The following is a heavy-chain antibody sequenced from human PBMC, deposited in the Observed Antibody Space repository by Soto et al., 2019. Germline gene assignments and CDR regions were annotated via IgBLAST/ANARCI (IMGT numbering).Heavy chain of an antibody. CDR2: IYYSGST. D-gene: IGHD2-2*01. CDR1: GGSISSYY. J-gene: IGHJ6*03. Sequence: SETLSLTCTVSGGSISSYYWSWIRQPPGKGLEWIGYIYYSGSTNYNPSLKSRVTISVDTSKNQFSLKLSSVTAADTAVYYCARVGGYCSSTSCYRYYYYYYMDVWGKGTTVTVSS. V-gene: IGHV4-59*01. CDR3: ARVGGYCSSTSCYRYYYYYYMDV.